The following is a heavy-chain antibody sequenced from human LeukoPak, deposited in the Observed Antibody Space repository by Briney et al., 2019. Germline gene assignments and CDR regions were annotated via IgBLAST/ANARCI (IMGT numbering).Heavy chain of an antibody. Sequence: EASVKVSCKASGYIFTNYAMNWVRQAPGQGLEWMGYIKTGTGNPTYAQGFTGRFVFSLDTSVSTAYLQINNLKTEDTAVYYCARDQDVMVRGDVWGQGTMVTVSS. CDR1: GYIFTNYA. V-gene: IGHV7-4-1*02. CDR2: IKTGTGNP. CDR3: ARDQDVMVRGDV. D-gene: IGHD3-10*01. J-gene: IGHJ3*01.